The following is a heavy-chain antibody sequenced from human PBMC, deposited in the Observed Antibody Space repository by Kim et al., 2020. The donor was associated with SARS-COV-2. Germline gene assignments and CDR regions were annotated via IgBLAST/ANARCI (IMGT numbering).Heavy chain of an antibody. CDR1: GFTFSSYG. Sequence: GGSLRLSCAASGFTFSSYGIHWVRQAPGKGLEWVAGISYDGSNQNYADSVKGRFTISRDNSKNTLYLQMNSLRAEDTALYYCAKDTYYYDSSGYYIFDYWGQGTLVTVSS. D-gene: IGHD3-22*01. CDR2: ISYDGSNQ. J-gene: IGHJ4*02. CDR3: AKDTYYYDSSGYYIFDY. V-gene: IGHV3-30*18.